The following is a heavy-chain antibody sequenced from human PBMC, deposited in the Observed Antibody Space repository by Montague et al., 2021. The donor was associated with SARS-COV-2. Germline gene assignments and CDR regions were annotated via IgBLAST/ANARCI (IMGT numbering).Heavy chain of an antibody. V-gene: IGHV6-1*01. CDR3: ARELRRIIMIVDIRGFDY. J-gene: IGHJ4*02. CDR1: GDSVSDHRPA. CDR2: TYYRNKWYN. Sequence: CAISGDSVSDHRPASEGNTHSPSTRLDLVGRTYYRNKWYNDYAVSVKSRITINPDTSKNQFSLQLNSVTAEDTAVYYCARELRRIIMIVDIRGFDYWGQGTLVNVSS. D-gene: IGHD3-22*01.